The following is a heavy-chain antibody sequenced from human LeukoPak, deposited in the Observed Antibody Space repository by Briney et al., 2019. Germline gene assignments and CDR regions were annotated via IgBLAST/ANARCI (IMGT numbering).Heavy chain of an antibody. V-gene: IGHV1-2*06. D-gene: IGHD6-19*01. Sequence: ASVKVSCKASGYTFTGYYIHWVRQAPGQGPEWMGRINPHTGGTSYTQKFQGRVTMTRDTSISTAYMELSGLRSDDTAVYYCAREQSITVAGTDYWGQGTLVTVSS. J-gene: IGHJ4*02. CDR3: AREQSITVAGTDY. CDR1: GYTFTGYY. CDR2: INPHTGGT.